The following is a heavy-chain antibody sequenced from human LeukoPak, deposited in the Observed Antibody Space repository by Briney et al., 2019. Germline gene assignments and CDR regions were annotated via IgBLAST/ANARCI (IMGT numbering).Heavy chain of an antibody. J-gene: IGHJ4*02. CDR1: GYRFTSYW. CDR2: ISPGDSDT. CDR3: ARHPDDYFDY. V-gene: IGHV5-51*01. Sequence: GESLKISCKGSGYRFTSYWIGWVRQMPGKGLEYMGIISPGDSDTRYSPSFQGQVTISVDNSISTAYLQWSSLEASDTAIYYCARHPDDYFDYWGQGTLVTVSS. D-gene: IGHD3-16*01.